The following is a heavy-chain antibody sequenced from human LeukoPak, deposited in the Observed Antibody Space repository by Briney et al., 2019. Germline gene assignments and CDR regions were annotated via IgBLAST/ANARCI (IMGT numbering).Heavy chain of an antibody. CDR2: ISGSGGST. D-gene: IGHD6-13*01. Sequence: PGGSLRLSCAASGFTFSRYAMSWVRQAPGKGLEWVSAISGSGGSTYYADSVKGRFTISRDNSKNTLYLQMNSLRAEDTAVYYCAKDGRYSSRTLTDYWGQGTLVTVSS. CDR3: AKDGRYSSRTLTDY. CDR1: GFTFSRYA. V-gene: IGHV3-23*01. J-gene: IGHJ4*02.